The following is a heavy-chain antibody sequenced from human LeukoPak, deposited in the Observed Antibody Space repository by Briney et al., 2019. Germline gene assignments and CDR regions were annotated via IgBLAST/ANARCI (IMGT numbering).Heavy chain of an antibody. V-gene: IGHV3-21*01. D-gene: IGHD3-16*02. CDR3: ARERLNVWGAYHNGAFDI. J-gene: IGHJ3*02. Sequence: PGGSLRLSCAAFGFTFINYSMNWVRQAPGKGLEWVSSISSSSTYIYQADSVKGRFTISRDNAKNSLYLQMNSLRAEDTAVYYCARERLNVWGAYHNGAFDIWGQGTMVTVSS. CDR1: GFTFINYS. CDR2: ISSSSTYI.